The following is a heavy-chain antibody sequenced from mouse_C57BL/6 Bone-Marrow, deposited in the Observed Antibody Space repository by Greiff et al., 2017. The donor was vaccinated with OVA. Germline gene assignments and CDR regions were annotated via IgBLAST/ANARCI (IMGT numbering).Heavy chain of an antibody. CDR3: ARKIYSNFSMDY. Sequence: QVQLQQPGAELVKPGASVKLSCKASGYTFTSYWMHWVKQRPGQGLEWIGMIYPISGSTNYNEKFKSKATLTVDKSSSTAYMQLSSLTSEASAVYYCARKIYSNFSMDYWGQGTSVTVSS. J-gene: IGHJ4*01. CDR1: GYTFTSYW. D-gene: IGHD2-5*01. CDR2: IYPISGST. V-gene: IGHV1-64*01.